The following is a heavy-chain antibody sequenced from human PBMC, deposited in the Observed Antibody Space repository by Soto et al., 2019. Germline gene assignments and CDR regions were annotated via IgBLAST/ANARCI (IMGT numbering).Heavy chain of an antibody. D-gene: IGHD3-3*01. Sequence: SETLSLTCTVSGGSISSSSYYWGWIRQPPGKGLERIGSIYYSGSTYYNPSLKSRVTISVDTSKNQFSLKLSSVTAADTAVYYCARRGYDFWSGYYYYGMDVWGQGTTVTVSS. CDR2: IYYSGST. CDR1: GGSISSSSYY. V-gene: IGHV4-39*01. J-gene: IGHJ6*02. CDR3: ARRGYDFWSGYYYYGMDV.